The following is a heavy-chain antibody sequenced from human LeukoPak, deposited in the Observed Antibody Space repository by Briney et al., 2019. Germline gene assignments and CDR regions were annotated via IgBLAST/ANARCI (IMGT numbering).Heavy chain of an antibody. D-gene: IGHD1-26*01. V-gene: IGHV3-20*04. CDR3: ARAVGATSVPFDY. CDR2: TNWNGGST. Sequence: GSGGSLRLSCAASGFTFDDYGMSWVRQAPGKGLEWVSSTNWNGGSTGYADSVKGRFTISRDNAKNSLYLQMNSLRAEDTALYYCARAVGATSVPFDYWGQGTLVTVSS. CDR1: GFTFDDYG. J-gene: IGHJ4*02.